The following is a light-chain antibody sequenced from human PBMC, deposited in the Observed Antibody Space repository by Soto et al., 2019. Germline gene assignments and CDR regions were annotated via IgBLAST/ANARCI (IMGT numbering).Light chain of an antibody. Sequence: IQFTQSPSTLSASVGDRVTITCRASQSISSWLAWFQQKPGKAPKLLIYDASSLESGVPSRFRGSGSGTEFTLPISSLQPDDFQTYYCQQYNSYPWTFGQGTKVDIK. CDR1: QSISSW. V-gene: IGKV1-5*01. CDR2: DAS. CDR3: QQYNSYPWT. J-gene: IGKJ1*01.